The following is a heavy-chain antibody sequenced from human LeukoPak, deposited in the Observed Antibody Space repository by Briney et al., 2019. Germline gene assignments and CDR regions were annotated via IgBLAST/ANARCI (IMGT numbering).Heavy chain of an antibody. D-gene: IGHD2-2*01. CDR3: SRRREVVSASDDTFDY. CDR2: ISTSSSYI. V-gene: IGHV3-21*06. Sequence: GGSLRLSCAASGFTFSGYNMNWVRQAPGKGLEWVSSISTSSSYIYYADSVKGRFTISRHNAKNSLYLQMNSLIVEDTAVYFCSRRREVVSASDDTFDYWGQGTLVTVSS. J-gene: IGHJ4*02. CDR1: GFTFSGYN.